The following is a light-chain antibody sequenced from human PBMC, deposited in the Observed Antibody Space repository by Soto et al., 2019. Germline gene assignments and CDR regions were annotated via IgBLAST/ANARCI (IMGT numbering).Light chain of an antibody. V-gene: IGLV2-14*01. CDR2: DVS. J-gene: IGLJ1*01. CDR3: SSYTSSSTPPPYV. Sequence: QSALTQPASVSGSPGQSITISCTGTSSDVGGYNYVSWYQQHPGKAPKLMIYDVSNRPSGVSNRFSGSKSGNTASLTISGLQAEDEADYYCSSYTSSSTPPPYVFGTGTKFTVL. CDR1: SSDVGGYNY.